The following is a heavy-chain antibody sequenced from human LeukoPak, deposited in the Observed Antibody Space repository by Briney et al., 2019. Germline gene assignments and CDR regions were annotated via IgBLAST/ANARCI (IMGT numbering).Heavy chain of an antibody. CDR1: GYTLTELS. CDR2: FDPEDGET. J-gene: IGHJ6*04. D-gene: IGHD3-10*01. Sequence: GASVKVSCKVSGYTLTELSMHWVRQAPGKGLELMGGFDPEDGETIYAQKFQGRVTMTEDTSTDTAYMELSSLRSEDTAVYYCATPYTMVRGVSYYGMDVWGKGTTVTVSS. CDR3: ATPYTMVRGVSYYGMDV. V-gene: IGHV1-24*01.